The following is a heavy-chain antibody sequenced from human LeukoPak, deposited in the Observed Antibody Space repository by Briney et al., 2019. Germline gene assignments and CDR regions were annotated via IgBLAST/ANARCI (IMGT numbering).Heavy chain of an antibody. CDR1: GGSIRSYY. CDR2: IHYSEST. D-gene: IGHD3-10*01. J-gene: IGHJ3*02. Sequence: PSETLSLTCTVSGGSIRSYYWGWIRQPPGKGLEWIGYIHYSESTKYNPSLKSRVTMSVDTSKNQFSLKLSSVTAADTAVYYCASRSGSFSEALDIWGQGTLVPVSS. V-gene: IGHV4-59*08. CDR3: ASRSGSFSEALDI.